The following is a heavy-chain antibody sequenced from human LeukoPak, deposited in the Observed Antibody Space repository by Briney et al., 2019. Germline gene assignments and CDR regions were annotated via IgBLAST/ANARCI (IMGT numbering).Heavy chain of an antibody. J-gene: IGHJ3*02. Sequence: SETLSLTCTVSGGSISSSSYYWGWIRQPPGKGLEWIGSIYYSGSTYYNPSLESRVTVSVDTSKNQFSLKLSSVTAADTAVYYCARSYYYDSSGYYPIWGQGTMVTVSS. CDR1: GGSISSSSYY. CDR3: ARSYYYDSSGYYPI. V-gene: IGHV4-39*01. CDR2: IYYSGST. D-gene: IGHD3-22*01.